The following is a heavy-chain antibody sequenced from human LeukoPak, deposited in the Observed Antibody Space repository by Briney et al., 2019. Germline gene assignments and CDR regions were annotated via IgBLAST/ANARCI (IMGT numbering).Heavy chain of an antibody. J-gene: IGHJ6*03. V-gene: IGHV1-2*02. D-gene: IGHD2-2*02. CDR3: AAQCDDDFCYKRDYMDV. CDR1: TNMFTGYF. Sequence: ASVKVSCKTSTNMFTGYFMHWVRQAPGQGLEWIGWINPNSGGTLFARRFQGRVTMTRDTSIGATYMELSRLTSDDTALYYCAAQCDDDFCYKRDYMDVWGKGTMVIVSS. CDR2: INPNSGGT.